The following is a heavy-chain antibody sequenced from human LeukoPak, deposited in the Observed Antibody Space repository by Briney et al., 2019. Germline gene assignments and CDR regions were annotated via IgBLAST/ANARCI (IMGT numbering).Heavy chain of an antibody. CDR2: IYYSGST. CDR3: VRDLGGSGSYRGLAFDI. J-gene: IGHJ3*02. Sequence: SETLSLTCTVSGGSVSSGSYYWSWIRQPPGKGLEWIGYIYYSGSTNYNPSLKSRVTISVDTSKNQFSLKLSSVTAADTAVYYCVRDLGGSGSYRGLAFDIWGQGTMVTVSS. CDR1: GGSVSSGSYY. D-gene: IGHD3-10*01. V-gene: IGHV4-61*01.